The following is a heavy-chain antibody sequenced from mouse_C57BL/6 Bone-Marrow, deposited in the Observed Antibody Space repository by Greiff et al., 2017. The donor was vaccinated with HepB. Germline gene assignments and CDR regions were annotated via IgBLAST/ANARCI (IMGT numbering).Heavy chain of an antibody. CDR2: INPSNGGT. V-gene: IGHV1-53*01. CDR1: GYTFTSYW. CDR3: ARSRRYYAMDY. Sequence: QVQLKQPGTELVKPGASVKLSCKASGYTFTSYWMLWVKQRPGQGLEWIGNINPSNGGTNYNEKFKSKATLTVDKSSSTAYMQLSSLTSEDSAVYYCARSRRYYAMDYWGQGTSVTVSS. J-gene: IGHJ4*01.